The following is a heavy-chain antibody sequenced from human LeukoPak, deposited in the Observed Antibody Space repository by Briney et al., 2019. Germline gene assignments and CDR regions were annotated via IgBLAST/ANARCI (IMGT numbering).Heavy chain of an antibody. Sequence: GASVKVSCKASGYTVTDYYMHWVRQAPGQGLEWMGIINPSVGSTRYAQKFQGRVTMIGDTSTSTVYMELNSLTSDDTAVYYCARDKGAHIMVGRRGGLGYWGQGTLVTVSS. CDR3: ARDKGAHIMVGRRGGLGY. CDR1: GYTVTDYY. CDR2: INPSVGST. V-gene: IGHV1-46*01. D-gene: IGHD2-8*01. J-gene: IGHJ4*02.